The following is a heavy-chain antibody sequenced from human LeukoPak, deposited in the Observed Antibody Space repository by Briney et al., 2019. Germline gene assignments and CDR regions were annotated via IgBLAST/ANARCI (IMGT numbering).Heavy chain of an antibody. V-gene: IGHV4-39*01. Sequence: SETLSLTCTVSGGSTSSSNYYWGWIRQPPGKELEWIGGIHYSGNTYYNPSLKSRVTISVDTSKNQFSLKLSSVTAADTAVYYCARAEGGLFDYWGQGTLVTVSS. J-gene: IGHJ4*02. D-gene: IGHD3-16*01. CDR2: IHYSGNT. CDR1: GGSTSSSNYY. CDR3: ARAEGGLFDY.